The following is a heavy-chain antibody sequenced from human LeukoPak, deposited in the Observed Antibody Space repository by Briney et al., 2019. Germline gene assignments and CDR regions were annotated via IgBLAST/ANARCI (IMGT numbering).Heavy chain of an antibody. CDR3: ARDSGTTGEVKFDP. CDR1: GGSISSYY. V-gene: IGHV4-4*07. D-gene: IGHD3-10*01. J-gene: IGHJ5*02. Sequence: PSETLSLTCTVSGGSISSYYWSWIRQPAGKGLEWIGRIYNGGIITYNPSLKSRVTMSIDTSNNQFSLRLRFVTAADTAVYYCARDSGTTGEVKFDPWGQGTLVTVSS. CDR2: IYNGGII.